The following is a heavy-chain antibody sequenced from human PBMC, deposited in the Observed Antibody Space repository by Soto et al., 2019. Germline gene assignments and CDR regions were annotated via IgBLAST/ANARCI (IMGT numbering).Heavy chain of an antibody. V-gene: IGHV1-3*01. J-gene: IGHJ6*02. Sequence: ASVKVSCKASGYTFTSYAMHWVRQAPGQRLEWMGWINAGNGNTKYSQKFQGRVTITRDTSASTAYMELSSLRSEDTAVYYCARDGIAARLNYYYGMDVWGQGTTVTVSS. CDR3: ARDGIAARLNYYYGMDV. CDR1: GYTFTSYA. D-gene: IGHD6-6*01. CDR2: INAGNGNT.